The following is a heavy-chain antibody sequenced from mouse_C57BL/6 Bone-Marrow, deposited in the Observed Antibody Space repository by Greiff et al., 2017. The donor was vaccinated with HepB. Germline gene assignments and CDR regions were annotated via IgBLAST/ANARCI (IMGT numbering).Heavy chain of an antibody. Sequence: QVQPKQPGAELVMPGASVKLSCKASGYTFTSYWMHWVKQRPGQGLEWIGEIDPSDSYTNYNQKFKGKSTLTVDKSSSTAYMQLSSLTSEDSAVYYCARDYDYYFDYWGQGTTLTVSS. CDR1: GYTFTSYW. CDR3: ARDYDYYFDY. V-gene: IGHV1-69*01. J-gene: IGHJ2*01. CDR2: IDPSDSYT. D-gene: IGHD2-4*01.